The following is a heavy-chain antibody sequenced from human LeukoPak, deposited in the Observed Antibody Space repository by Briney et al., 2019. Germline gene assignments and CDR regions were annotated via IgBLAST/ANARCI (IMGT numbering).Heavy chain of an antibody. V-gene: IGHV4-34*01. CDR3: ARGGGGMRIYGKNWFDP. Sequence: SETLSLTCAVYGGSFSGYYWSWIRQPPGKGLEWIGEINHSGSTNYNPSLKSRVTISVDTSKNQFPLKLSSVTAADTAVYCCARGGGGMRIYGKNWFDPWGQGALVTVSS. D-gene: IGHD3-16*01. CDR2: INHSGST. CDR1: GGSFSGYY. J-gene: IGHJ5*02.